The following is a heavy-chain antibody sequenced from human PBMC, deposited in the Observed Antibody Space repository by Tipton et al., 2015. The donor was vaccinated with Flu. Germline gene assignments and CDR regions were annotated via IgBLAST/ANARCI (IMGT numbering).Heavy chain of an antibody. CDR1: GGSISSYY. J-gene: IGHJ6*03. CDR3: ARGGGAREGNYYYMDV. V-gene: IGHV4-59*08. CDR2: IYYSGST. D-gene: IGHD4-23*01. Sequence: LRLSCTVSGGSISSYYWSWIRQPPGKGLEWIGYIYYSGSTNYNPSLKSRVTISVDTSKNQFSLKLSSVTAADTAVYYCARGGGAREGNYYYMDVWGKGTTVTVSS.